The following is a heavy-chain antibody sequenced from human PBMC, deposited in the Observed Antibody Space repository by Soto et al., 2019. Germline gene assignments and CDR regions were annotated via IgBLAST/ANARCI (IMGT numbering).Heavy chain of an antibody. D-gene: IGHD2-15*01. V-gene: IGHV4-59*01. CDR2: IYYSGST. CDR3: ASGYCSGGSCYQAAPYYFDY. CDR1: GGSISSYY. Sequence: SETLSLTCTVSGGSISSYYWSWIRQPPGKGLEWIGYIYYSGSTNYNPSLKSRVTISVDTSKNQFSLKLSSVTAADTAVYYCASGYCSGGSCYQAAPYYFDYWGQGTLVPGSS. J-gene: IGHJ4*01.